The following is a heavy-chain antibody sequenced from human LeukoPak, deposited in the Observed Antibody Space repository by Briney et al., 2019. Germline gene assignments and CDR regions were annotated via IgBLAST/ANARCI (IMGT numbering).Heavy chain of an antibody. CDR3: ARDPNGDYIGAFDM. CDR1: GFTFSAYA. Sequence: GGSLRLSCAGSGFTFSAYAMMWVRQAPGKGPEWVSAIRGGGTSEFYADSVKGRFRISRDNSKDTLFLQMNSLRAEDTAVYYCARDPNGDYIGAFDMWGPGTMVTVSS. CDR2: IRGGGTSE. V-gene: IGHV3-23*01. D-gene: IGHD4-17*01. J-gene: IGHJ3*02.